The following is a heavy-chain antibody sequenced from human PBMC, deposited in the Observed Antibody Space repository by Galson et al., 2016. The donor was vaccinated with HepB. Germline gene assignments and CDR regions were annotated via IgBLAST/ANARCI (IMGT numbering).Heavy chain of an antibody. Sequence: SLRLSCAASGFTFSASIMNWVRQVPGKGLEWVSYIDSSGTAIYYAASVKGRFTISRDNAKNSLYLQMNSLRDDDTAVYYCARGIYSGYEDYWGQGTLVTVSS. CDR2: IDSSGTAI. V-gene: IGHV3-48*02. CDR3: ARGIYSGYEDY. CDR1: GFTFSASI. J-gene: IGHJ4*02. D-gene: IGHD5-12*01.